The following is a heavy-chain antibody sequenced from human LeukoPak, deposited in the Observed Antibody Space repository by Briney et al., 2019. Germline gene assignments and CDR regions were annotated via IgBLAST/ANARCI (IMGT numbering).Heavy chain of an antibody. J-gene: IGHJ4*02. CDR3: ARADPGYCSSTSCYVLDG. CDR1: GGTFSSHA. V-gene: IGHV1-69*04. CDR2: IIPILGIA. Sequence: GASVKVSCKASGGTFSSHAISWVRQAPGQGLEWMGRIIPILGIANYAQKFQGRVTITADKSTSTAYMELSSLRSEDTAVYYCARADPGYCSSTSCYVLDGWGQGTLVTVSS. D-gene: IGHD2-2*01.